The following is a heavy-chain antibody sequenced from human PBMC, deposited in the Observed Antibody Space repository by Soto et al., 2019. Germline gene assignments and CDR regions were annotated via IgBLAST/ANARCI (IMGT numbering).Heavy chain of an antibody. CDR3: QCGDF. J-gene: IGHJ4*02. Sequence: SETLSLTCAVSGGSFRGYFWRWIRLSPDQGLEWIGEINDSGSTYYNPSFKSRLTISVDTSKSKIYLTLTSVTAADSAVYYCQCGDFWGRGTRVTVSS. CDR1: GGSFRGYF. CDR2: INDSGST. D-gene: IGHD2-21*01. V-gene: IGHV4-34*01.